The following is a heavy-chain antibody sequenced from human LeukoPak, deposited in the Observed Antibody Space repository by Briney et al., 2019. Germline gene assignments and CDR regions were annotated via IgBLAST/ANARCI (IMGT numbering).Heavy chain of an antibody. V-gene: IGHV4-59*08. D-gene: IGHD4-17*01. CDR3: ARHAGNGPFDF. J-gene: IGHJ4*02. CDR1: GDSISTYY. CDR2: IYYSGST. Sequence: SETLSLTCTVSGDSISTYYWSWIRQPPGKGLEWVGYIYYSGSTKYNPSLKSRVTISVDTSKNQFSLTLSSVTAADTAVYYCARHAGNGPFDFWGQGTLVTVSS.